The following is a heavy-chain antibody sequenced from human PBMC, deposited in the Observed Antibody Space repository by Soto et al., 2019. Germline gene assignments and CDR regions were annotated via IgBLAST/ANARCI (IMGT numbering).Heavy chain of an antibody. V-gene: IGHV3-66*01. CDR1: GFTVSSNY. CDR3: ARGIRYFGWLTHAFDI. J-gene: IGHJ3*02. D-gene: IGHD3-9*01. CDR2: IYSGGST. Sequence: EVQLVESGGGLVQPGGSLRLSCAASGFTVSSNYMSWVRQAPGKGLEWVSVIYSGGSTYYADSVKGRFTISRDNSKNTLYLQMNSLRAEDTAVYYCARGIRYFGWLTHAFDIWGQGTMVTVSS.